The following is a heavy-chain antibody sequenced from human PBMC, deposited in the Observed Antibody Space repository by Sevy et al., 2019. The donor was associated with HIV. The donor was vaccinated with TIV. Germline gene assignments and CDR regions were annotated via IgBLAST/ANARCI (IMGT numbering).Heavy chain of an antibody. CDR3: ARAPTYDILTGPLPNYYYGMDV. CDR2: INWNGGST. J-gene: IGHJ6*02. D-gene: IGHD3-9*01. V-gene: IGHV3-20*04. Sequence: GGSLRLSCAASGFTFDDYGMSWVRQAPGKGLEWVSGINWNGGSTGYADSVKGRFTISRDNLKNSLYLQMNSLRAEDTALYYCARAPTYDILTGPLPNYYYGMDVWGQGTTVTVSS. CDR1: GFTFDDYG.